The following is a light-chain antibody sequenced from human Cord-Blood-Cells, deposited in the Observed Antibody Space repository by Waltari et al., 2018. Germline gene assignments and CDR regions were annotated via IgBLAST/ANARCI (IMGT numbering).Light chain of an antibody. J-gene: IGLJ3*02. CDR1: SSDDGSYKL. V-gene: IGLV2-23*02. Sequence: QSALTQTASVSGSPGPSITTSCTGTSSDDGSYKLVSWYQQHPCKAPKLMIYEVSRLPSGVSNRFSGSKSGNTASLRISGLQAENEAEYYCCSYAGSSTLVFGGGTKLTVL. CDR3: CSYAGSSTLV. CDR2: EVS.